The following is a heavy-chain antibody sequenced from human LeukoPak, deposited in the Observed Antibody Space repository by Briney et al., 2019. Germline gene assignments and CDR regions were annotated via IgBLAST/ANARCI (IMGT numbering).Heavy chain of an antibody. CDR2: INPSGGST. V-gene: IGHV1-46*01. D-gene: IGHD3-22*01. Sequence: GASVKVSCKASGYTFTSYYMHWVRQAPGQGLEWMGIINPSGGSTSYAQKFQGRVTMTRDTSTSTAYMELRSLRSDDTAVYYCARDGTYYYDSSGYPFDYWGQGTLVTVSS. CDR1: GYTFTSYY. J-gene: IGHJ4*02. CDR3: ARDGTYYYDSSGYPFDY.